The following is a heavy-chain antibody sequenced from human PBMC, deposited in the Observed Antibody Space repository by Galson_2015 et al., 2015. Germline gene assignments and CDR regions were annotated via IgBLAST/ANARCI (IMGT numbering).Heavy chain of an antibody. CDR2: IVPRFGTA. CDR3: ARDMLGYCTGTSCYSRYGGYHYNYGMDV. Sequence: SVKVSCKASGGIFSTYAFSWVRQAPGQGLEWMGGIVPRFGTAKYAQKFQGRVTITAVESASTVYMELSRLRSEDTAVYYCARDMLGYCTGTSCYSRYGGYHYNYGMDVWGQGTTVTVS. J-gene: IGHJ6*02. V-gene: IGHV1-69*13. D-gene: IGHD2-8*02. CDR1: GGIFSTYA.